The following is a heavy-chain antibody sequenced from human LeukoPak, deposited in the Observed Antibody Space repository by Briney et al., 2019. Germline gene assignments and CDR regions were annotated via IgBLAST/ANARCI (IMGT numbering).Heavy chain of an antibody. D-gene: IGHD3-16*01. Sequence: PSETLSLTCAVYAGSFSGYYWSWIRQPPGKGLEWIGEINHSGSTNYNPSLKSRVTISVDTSKNQFSLKLSSVTAADTAVYYCARGCRPTWGGNFDYRGQGTLVTVSS. J-gene: IGHJ4*02. CDR3: ARGCRPTWGGNFDY. CDR2: INHSGST. V-gene: IGHV4-34*01. CDR1: AGSFSGYY.